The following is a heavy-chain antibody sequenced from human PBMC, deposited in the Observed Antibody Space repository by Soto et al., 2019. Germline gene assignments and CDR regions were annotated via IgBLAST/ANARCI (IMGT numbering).Heavy chain of an antibody. Sequence: QVQLEQSGTEVKKAGASVKLSCKASGFIFSKYYMHWVRQAPGQGLEWVGIINPSGTRTSWAPKFPGGVTMTRDTSTTTVYMELSSLTSDDTAVYYCARDNSYPTAWWFGPWGRGTLVTVSS. CDR1: GFIFSKYY. V-gene: IGHV1-46*01. J-gene: IGHJ5*02. D-gene: IGHD2-21*02. CDR2: INPSGTRT. CDR3: ARDNSYPTAWWFGP.